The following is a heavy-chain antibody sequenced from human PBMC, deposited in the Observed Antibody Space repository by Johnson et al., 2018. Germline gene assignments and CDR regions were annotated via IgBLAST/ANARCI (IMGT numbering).Heavy chain of an antibody. V-gene: IGHV1-69*01. CDR2: IIPIFGPP. J-gene: IGHJ6*02. CDR3: ARDPYYKNSGRSADGWDV. D-gene: IGHD3-10*01. CDR1: GGTFNNYA. Sequence: QVQLLESAAEVRRPGSSVKVSCKPSGGTFNNYAISWVRHVPGHGLEWMGGIIPIFGPPNYAQKFQDRLTITADASTTTVYMDLNNLRSDDTAIYYVARDPYYKNSGRSADGWDVWGQGTTVIVSS.